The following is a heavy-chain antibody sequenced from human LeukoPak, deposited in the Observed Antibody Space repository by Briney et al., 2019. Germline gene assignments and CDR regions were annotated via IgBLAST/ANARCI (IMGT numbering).Heavy chain of an antibody. CDR2: ISGSGGSI. CDR1: GFTFSSYA. D-gene: IGHD3-10*01. CDR3: AKYYGAGTEFDY. J-gene: IGHJ4*02. Sequence: GGSLRLSSAASGFTFSSYAMSWVRQAPGKGLEWVSAISGSGGSIYYADSVKGRFTISRDNSKNTLYLQMDSLRAEDTAVYYCAKYYGAGTEFDYWGQGTLVTVSS. V-gene: IGHV3-23*01.